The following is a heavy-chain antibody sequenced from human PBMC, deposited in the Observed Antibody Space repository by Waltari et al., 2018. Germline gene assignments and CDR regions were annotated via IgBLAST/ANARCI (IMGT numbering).Heavy chain of an antibody. D-gene: IGHD3-3*01. CDR2: ISSSSSYI. CDR1: GFTFSSYS. CDR3: ATWPSSIFGVP. V-gene: IGHV3-21*01. Sequence: EVQLVESGGGLVKPGGSLRLPCPASGFTFSSYSMHWVRQAPGKGLEWVSSISSSSSYIYYADSVKGRFTISRDNAKNSLYLQMNSLRAEDTAVYYCATWPSSIFGVPWGQGTLVTVSS. J-gene: IGHJ5*02.